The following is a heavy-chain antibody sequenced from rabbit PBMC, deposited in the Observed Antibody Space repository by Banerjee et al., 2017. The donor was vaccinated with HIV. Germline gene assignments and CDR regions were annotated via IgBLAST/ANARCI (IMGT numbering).Heavy chain of an antibody. J-gene: IGHJ4*01. D-gene: IGHD1-1*01. Sequence: QEQLEESGGDLVKPGRSLTLTCTASGFSFSDKYVMCWVRQAPGKGLEWIGCINTSSGNTVYASWAKGRFTISKTSSTTVTLQMTSLTAADTATYFCARDLYATSSAYYDLWGPNTLVTV. CDR2: INTSSGNT. V-gene: IGHV1S45*01. CDR1: GFSFSDKYV. CDR3: ARDLYATSSAYYDL.